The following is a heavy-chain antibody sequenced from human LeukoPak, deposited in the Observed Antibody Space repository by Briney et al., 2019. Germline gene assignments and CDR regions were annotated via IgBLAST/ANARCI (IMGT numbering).Heavy chain of an antibody. D-gene: IGHD2-2*01. CDR1: GYTFTSYG. CDR2: ISGYTGNT. J-gene: IGHJ5*02. CDR3: AREGHCSSTVCYDPYNWFDP. V-gene: IGHV1-18*01. Sequence: ASVKVSCKASGYTFTSYGISWVRQAPGQGLEWMGWISGYTGNTNYAQMLQGRVTMTTDTSTSTAYMELRSLRSDDTAVYYCAREGHCSSTVCYDPYNWFDPWGQGTLVTVSS.